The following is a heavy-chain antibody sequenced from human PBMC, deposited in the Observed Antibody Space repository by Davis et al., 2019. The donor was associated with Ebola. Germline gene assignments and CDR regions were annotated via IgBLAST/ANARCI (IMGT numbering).Heavy chain of an antibody. CDR2: INHSGST. D-gene: IGHD6-6*01. CDR1: GGSFSGYY. V-gene: IGHV4-34*01. Sequence: SETLSLTCAVYGGSFSGYYWSWIRQPPGKGLEWIGEINHSGSTYYNPSLKSRVTISVDTSKNQFSLKLSSVTAADTAVYYCARQSIAARYYGMDVWGQGTTVTVSS. CDR3: ARQSIAARYYGMDV. J-gene: IGHJ6*02.